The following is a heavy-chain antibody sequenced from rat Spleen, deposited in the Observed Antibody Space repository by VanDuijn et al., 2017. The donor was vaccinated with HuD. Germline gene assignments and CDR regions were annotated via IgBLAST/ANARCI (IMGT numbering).Heavy chain of an antibody. J-gene: IGHJ2*01. CDR3: TIGSNYHDVPYYYEY. CDR2: ISTTGGST. Sequence: EVQLVESGGGLVQPGRSMKLSCAASGFTFSSFPMAWVRQAPTKGLEWVATISTTGGSTYFRDSVKGRFTISRDNAKSTLYLQMNSLRSEDTATYYCTIGSNYHDVPYYYEYWGQGVMVTVSS. V-gene: IGHV5-46*01. CDR1: GFTFSSFP. D-gene: IGHD1-12*02.